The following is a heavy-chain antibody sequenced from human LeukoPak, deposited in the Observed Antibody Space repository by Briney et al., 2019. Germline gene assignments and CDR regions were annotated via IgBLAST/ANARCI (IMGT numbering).Heavy chain of an antibody. CDR3: ARHPSAIVVVPAATMDV. CDR2: IYYSGST. CDR1: GGSIGSSSYY. Sequence: PSETLSLTCTVSGGSIGSSSYYWGWIRQPPGKGLEWIGSIYYSGSTYYNPSLKSRVTISVDTSKNQFSLKLSSVTAADMAVYYCARHPSAIVVVPAATMDVWGKGTTVTVSS. V-gene: IGHV4-39*01. J-gene: IGHJ6*04. D-gene: IGHD2-2*01.